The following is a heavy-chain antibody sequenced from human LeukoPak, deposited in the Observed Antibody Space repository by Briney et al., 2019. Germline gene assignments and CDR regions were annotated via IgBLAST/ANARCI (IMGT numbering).Heavy chain of an antibody. Sequence: SETLSLTCTVSGGSISSYYWSWIRQPPGKGLEWIGYIYYSGSTNYNPSLKSRVTISVDTSKNQFSLKLSSVTAADTAVYYCASAGDSSGFDYWGQGTLVTVSS. CDR2: IYYSGST. J-gene: IGHJ4*02. CDR3: ASAGDSSGFDY. V-gene: IGHV4-59*01. CDR1: GGSISSYY. D-gene: IGHD3-22*01.